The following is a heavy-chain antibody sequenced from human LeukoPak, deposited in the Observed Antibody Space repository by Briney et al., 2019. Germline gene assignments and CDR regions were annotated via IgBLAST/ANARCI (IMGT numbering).Heavy chain of an antibody. CDR2: IYYSGST. J-gene: IGHJ3*02. CDR1: GGSISSYY. CDR3: ARGTYYDILTGWVLRGDAFDI. Sequence: SETLSLTCTVSGGSISSYYWSWIRQPPGKGLEWIGYIYYSGSTYYNPSLRSRVTISVDTSKNQFPLKLSSVTAADTAVYYCARGTYYDILTGWVLRGDAFDIWGQGTMVTVSS. V-gene: IGHV4-59*01. D-gene: IGHD3-9*01.